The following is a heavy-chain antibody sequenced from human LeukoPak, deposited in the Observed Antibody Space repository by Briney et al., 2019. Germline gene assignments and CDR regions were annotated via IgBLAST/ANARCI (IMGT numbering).Heavy chain of an antibody. CDR1: GFTFSSYA. CDR3: AKDTTTVVTYDAFDI. CDR2: IRYDGSNK. J-gene: IGHJ3*02. V-gene: IGHV3-30*02. Sequence: GGSLRLSCAASGFTFSSYAMHWVRQAPGKGLEWVAFIRYDGSNKYYADSVKGRFTISRDNSKNTLYLQMNSLRAEDTAVYYCAKDTTTVVTYDAFDIWGQGTMVTVSS. D-gene: IGHD4-23*01.